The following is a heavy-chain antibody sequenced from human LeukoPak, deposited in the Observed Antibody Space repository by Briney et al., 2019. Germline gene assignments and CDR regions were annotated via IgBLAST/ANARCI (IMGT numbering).Heavy chain of an antibody. CDR2: IKQDGSEK. CDR3: ARAGSHRNSGYDY. J-gene: IGHJ4*02. Sequence: GGFLRLSCAASGFTFSSYWMSWVRQAPGKGLEWVANIKQDGSEKYYVDSVKGRFYVDSVKGRFTISRDNAKNTLYLQMNSLRAEDTAVYYCARAGSHRNSGYDYWGQGTLVTVSS. D-gene: IGHD5-12*01. V-gene: IGHV3-7*01. CDR1: GFTFSSYW.